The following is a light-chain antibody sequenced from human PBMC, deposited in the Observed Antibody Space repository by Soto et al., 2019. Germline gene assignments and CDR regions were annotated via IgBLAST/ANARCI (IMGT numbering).Light chain of an antibody. CDR2: EVS. Sequence: QSVLTQPASVSGSPGQSITISCTGTSSDVGSYDLVSWYQQHPGKAPKLMISEVSKRPSGVSNRFSGSKSGNTASLTISGLQAEDEADYYCCSYADISTLVFGGGTKLTVI. J-gene: IGLJ2*01. CDR1: SSDVGSYDL. CDR3: CSYADISTLV. V-gene: IGLV2-23*02.